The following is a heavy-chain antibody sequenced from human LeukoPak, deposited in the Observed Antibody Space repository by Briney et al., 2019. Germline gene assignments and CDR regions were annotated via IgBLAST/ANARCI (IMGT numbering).Heavy chain of an antibody. CDR3: ARQMFLGGMDV. CDR2: IYDSGST. CDR1: GASISTYY. J-gene: IGHJ6*02. V-gene: IGHV4-59*08. Sequence: PSETLSLTCTVSGASISTYYWSWIRQPPGQGPEWIGYIYDSGSTSYNPSLKSRATISVDTSKSHFSLKPSSVTAADTAVYYCARQMFLGGMDVWGQGTTVAVSS. D-gene: IGHD3-10*02.